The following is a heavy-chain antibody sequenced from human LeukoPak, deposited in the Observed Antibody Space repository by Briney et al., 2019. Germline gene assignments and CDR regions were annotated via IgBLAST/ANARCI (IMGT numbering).Heavy chain of an antibody. CDR2: IYHSGST. Sequence: SETLSLTCAVSGYSISSGYYWGWIRQPPGKGLEWIGSIYHSGSTYYNPSLKSRVTVSVDTSKNQFSLKLSSVTAADTAVYHCAREVTAMALYMDVWGKGTTVTVSS. D-gene: IGHD5-18*01. J-gene: IGHJ6*03. V-gene: IGHV4-38-2*02. CDR1: GYSISSGYY. CDR3: AREVTAMALYMDV.